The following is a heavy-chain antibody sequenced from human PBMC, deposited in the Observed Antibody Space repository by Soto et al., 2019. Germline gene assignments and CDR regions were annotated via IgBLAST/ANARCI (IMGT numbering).Heavy chain of an antibody. J-gene: IGHJ5*02. CDR3: VRNFVADSADHVWWFDP. CDR1: GVSISNSDYY. CDR2: SYYSGIS. D-gene: IGHD2-21*01. V-gene: IGHV4-39*01. Sequence: QLQLQESGPGLVKPSETLSLTCTVSGVSISNSDYYWGWIRQSPGKGLEWIGTSYYSGISYYSPSLTGRVAISVDTSKSQFSLKLGSVTVADTAVYYCVRNFVADSADHVWWFDPWGQGTLVTVSS.